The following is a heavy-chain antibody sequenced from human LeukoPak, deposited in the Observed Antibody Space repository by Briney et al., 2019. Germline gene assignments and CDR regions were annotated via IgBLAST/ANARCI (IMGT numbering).Heavy chain of an antibody. D-gene: IGHD5-24*01. V-gene: IGHV4-59*01. Sequence: SETLSLTCTVSNGSISSYYWSWIRQPPGKGLEWIGYIYYSGSTNYNPSLKSRVTISVDTSKNQFSLKLTSVTAADTAVYYCARSIADGYNHYYFDYWGQGTLVTVSS. J-gene: IGHJ4*02. CDR2: IYYSGST. CDR1: NGSISSYY. CDR3: ARSIADGYNHYYFDY.